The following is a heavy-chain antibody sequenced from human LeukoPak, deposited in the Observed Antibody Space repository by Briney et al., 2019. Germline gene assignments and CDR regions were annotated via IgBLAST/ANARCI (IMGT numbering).Heavy chain of an antibody. CDR1: GYTFTGNY. Sequence: GASVKVSCKASGYTFTGNYIHWVRQAPGQGLEWMGWINPNSGGTNYAQKFQGRVTMTRDTSISTAYMELSRLRSDDTAVYYCARVRYRLAETYIDYWGQGTLVTVSS. CDR3: ARVRYRLAETYIDY. D-gene: IGHD3-16*01. J-gene: IGHJ4*02. V-gene: IGHV1-2*02. CDR2: INPNSGGT.